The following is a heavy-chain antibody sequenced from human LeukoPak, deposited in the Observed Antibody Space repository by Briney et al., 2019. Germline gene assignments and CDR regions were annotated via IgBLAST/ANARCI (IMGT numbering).Heavy chain of an antibody. V-gene: IGHV1-69*13. CDR2: IIPIFGTA. Sequence: SVKVSCRASGGTFSSYAISWVRQAPGQGLEWMGGIIPIFGTANYAQKFQGRVTITADESTSTAYMELSSLRSEDTAVYYCARDRVDCSSTSCYSGDYWGQGTLVTVSS. CDR3: ARDRVDCSSTSCYSGDY. D-gene: IGHD2-2*01. CDR1: GGTFSSYA. J-gene: IGHJ4*02.